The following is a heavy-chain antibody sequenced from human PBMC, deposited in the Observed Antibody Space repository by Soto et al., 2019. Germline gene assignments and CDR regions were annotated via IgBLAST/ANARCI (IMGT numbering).Heavy chain of an antibody. J-gene: IGHJ5*02. CDR1: GASVSHGY. Sequence: PSETLSLTCNVSGASVSHGYWSWIRQPPGKGLEWIGFMYFGGIFNYNPSLTSRATISVETSKNQFSMKLTSVTASDTAVYYCARETYGDYVGYFDPWGQGIQVTVSS. CDR3: ARETYGDYVGYFDP. CDR2: MYFGGIF. V-gene: IGHV4-59*02. D-gene: IGHD4-17*01.